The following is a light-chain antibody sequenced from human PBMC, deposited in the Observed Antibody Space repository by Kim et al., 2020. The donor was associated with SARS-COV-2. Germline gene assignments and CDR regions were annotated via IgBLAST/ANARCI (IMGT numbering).Light chain of an antibody. CDR3: ATWDDTLLGPV. CDR1: NPDIDTNY. V-gene: IGLV1-47*01. CDR2: RND. J-gene: IGLJ3*02. Sequence: QSVLTQPPSASGTPGQRVTISCNPDIDTNYVYWYQRLPGTAPTLLIYRNDQRPSGVPDRFSGSKSGTSASLAISGLRPEDDADYFSATWDDTLLGPVFGGGTQLTVL.